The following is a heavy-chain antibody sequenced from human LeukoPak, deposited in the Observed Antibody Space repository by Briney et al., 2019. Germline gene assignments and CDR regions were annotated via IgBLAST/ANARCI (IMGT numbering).Heavy chain of an antibody. CDR1: GFSFRSYW. CDR3: ALNMVRGQIFDY. Sequence: PGGSLRLSCAASGFSFRSYWMSWVRQAPGKGLEWVADIKSDGNEKHYVDSAKGRFTISRDNTKNSLYLQMNSLRAEDTPVYYCALNMVRGQIFDYWGQGTLVTVSS. D-gene: IGHD3-10*01. J-gene: IGHJ4*02. V-gene: IGHV3-7*01. CDR2: IKSDGNEK.